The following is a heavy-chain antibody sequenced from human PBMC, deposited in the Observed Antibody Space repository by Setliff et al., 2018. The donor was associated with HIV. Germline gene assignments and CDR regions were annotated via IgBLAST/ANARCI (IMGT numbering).Heavy chain of an antibody. CDR2: IYTSGGT. V-gene: IGHV4-61*02. CDR3: AREYRSYSWFDP. Sequence: TSETLSLTCSVSGGSLSSGSHYCTWLRQAAGKGLEWIGRIYTSGGTNYNPSLKSRVTMSVDTSKSQFSLKLSSVTAADTAVYYCAREYRSYSWFDPWGQGTLVTVSS. J-gene: IGHJ5*02. D-gene: IGHD6-6*01. CDR1: GGSLSSGSHY.